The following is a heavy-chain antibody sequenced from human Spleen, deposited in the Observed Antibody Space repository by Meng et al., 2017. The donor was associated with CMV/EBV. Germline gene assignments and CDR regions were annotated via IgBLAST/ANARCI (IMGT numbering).Heavy chain of an antibody. D-gene: IGHD5-18*01. CDR1: GFTFSSYS. V-gene: IGHV3-74*01. CDR2: INIDGSST. CDR3: ASRVDTAFQVGY. Sequence: GGSLRLSCAASGFTFSSYSMNWVRQAPGKGLVWVSRINIDGSSTRYADSVKGRFTISRDNAKMSLYLQMNSLRAEDTAVYYCASRVDTAFQVGYWGQGTLVTVSS. J-gene: IGHJ4*02.